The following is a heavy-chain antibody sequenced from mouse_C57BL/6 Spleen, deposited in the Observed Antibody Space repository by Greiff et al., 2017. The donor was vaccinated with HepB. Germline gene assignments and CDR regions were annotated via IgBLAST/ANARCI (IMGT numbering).Heavy chain of an antibody. CDR1: GYAFSSSW. J-gene: IGHJ2*01. CDR3: ARRCYYDDDGYFDD. CDR2: IYPGDGDT. Sequence: LVESGPELVKPGASVKISCKASGYAFSSSWMNWVKQRPGKGLEWIGRIYPGDGDTNYNGKFKGKATLTADKSSTTAYRQLSSLTSEDSAVYFGARRCYYDDDGYFDDWGQGTTLTVSS. D-gene: IGHD2-4*01. V-gene: IGHV1-82*01.